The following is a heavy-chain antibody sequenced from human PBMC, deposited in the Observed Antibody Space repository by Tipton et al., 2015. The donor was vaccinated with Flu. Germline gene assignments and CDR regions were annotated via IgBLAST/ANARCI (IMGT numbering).Heavy chain of an antibody. CDR1: GFTFSTYA. D-gene: IGHD2-2*01. CDR3: AKGLWPAAAIAPFDY. J-gene: IGHJ4*02. Sequence: SLRLSCAASGFTFSTYAMAWVRQAPGKGLEWVSSVSGGGGNTYYASSVKGRFITSGDNSKDTLHLQMNSLRAEDTAVYYCAKGLWPAAAIAPFDYWGQGPLVTVSS. CDR2: VSGGGGNT. V-gene: IGHV3-23*01.